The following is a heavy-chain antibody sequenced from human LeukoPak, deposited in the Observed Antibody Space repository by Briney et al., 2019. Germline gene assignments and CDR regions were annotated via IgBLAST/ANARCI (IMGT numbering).Heavy chain of an antibody. CDR1: GFTFSSYA. Sequence: PGGSLRLSCAASGFTFSSYAMHWVRQAPGKGLEWVAVISYDGSNKYYADSVKGRFTISRDNSKNTLYLQMNSLRAEDTAVYYCAKAGSGSNDAFDIWGQGTMVTVSS. J-gene: IGHJ3*02. CDR3: AKAGSGSNDAFDI. CDR2: ISYDGSNK. V-gene: IGHV3-30*04. D-gene: IGHD3-10*01.